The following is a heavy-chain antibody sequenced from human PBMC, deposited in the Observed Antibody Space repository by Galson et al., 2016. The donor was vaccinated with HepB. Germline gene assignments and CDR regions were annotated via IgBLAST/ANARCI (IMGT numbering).Heavy chain of an antibody. CDR2: IYPGDSET. D-gene: IGHD3/OR15-3a*01. J-gene: IGHJ4*02. V-gene: IGHV5-51*01. CDR1: GYSFTNYW. CDR3: ARVSWTGYSASNLCAL. Sequence: QSGAEVKKPGESLQISCEGSGYSFTNYWIGWVRQMPGKGLEWMGLIYPGDSETRYRPSFQGQVTISVDKSISTAYLQWSSLKASDTAVYYCARVSWTGYSASNLCALWGQGTLVTVS.